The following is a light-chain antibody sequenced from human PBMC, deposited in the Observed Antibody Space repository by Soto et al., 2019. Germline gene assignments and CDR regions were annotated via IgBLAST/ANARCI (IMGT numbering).Light chain of an antibody. CDR2: DAS. V-gene: IGKV1-5*01. Sequence: VTLSPSTRCAGIGGRVRRTWRASQRISSWLDWYQQKPGKATKLLIYDASSLESGVPSRLSGSASGTELTLTISCLQPDAFATYYCQQYNPYSWTFGQGTKVDIK. CDR1: QRISSW. CDR3: QQYNPYSWT. J-gene: IGKJ1*01.